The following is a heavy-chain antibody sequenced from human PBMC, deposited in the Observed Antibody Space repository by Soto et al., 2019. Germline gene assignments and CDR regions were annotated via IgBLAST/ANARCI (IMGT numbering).Heavy chain of an antibody. Sequence: EEQLLESGGGLVQPGGSLRLSCAASGFTFSSYAMSWVRQAPGKGLEWVSAMGINTYYTDSVKGRFTISRDNSKNTVYLQMNSLRAEDTAIYYCAKDRYSGADWGDYFDYWGQGVLVTVSS. V-gene: IGHV3-23*01. CDR1: GFTFSSYA. CDR2: MGINT. J-gene: IGHJ4*02. CDR3: AKDRYSGADWGDYFDY. D-gene: IGHD5-12*01.